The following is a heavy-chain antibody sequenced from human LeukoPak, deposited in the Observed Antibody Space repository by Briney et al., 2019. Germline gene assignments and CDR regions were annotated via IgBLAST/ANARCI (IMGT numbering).Heavy chain of an antibody. Sequence: PGGSLRLSCAASGFTFSSYSMNWVRQAPGKGLEWVSYIGGSTNTIYYADSVKGRFTISRDNAKNSLYLQMNSLRAEDTAVYYRAALVGATLAGVYYFDYWGQGTLVTVSS. J-gene: IGHJ4*02. D-gene: IGHD1-26*01. CDR1: GFTFSSYS. V-gene: IGHV3-48*01. CDR3: AALVGATLAGVYYFDY. CDR2: IGGSTNTI.